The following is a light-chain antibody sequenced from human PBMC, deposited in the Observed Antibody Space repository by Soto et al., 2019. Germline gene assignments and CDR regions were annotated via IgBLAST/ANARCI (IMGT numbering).Light chain of an antibody. J-gene: IGKJ1*01. CDR3: QQRSKWRT. CDR1: QSVSGF. Sequence: EIVLTQSPATLSLSPGERATLSCRASQSVSGFLAWFQQKPGQAPRLLIYDASKRATDIPARFSGSGFGTDYTLTISSLEPEDFAVYYCQQRSKWRTFGQGTKVDIK. CDR2: DAS. V-gene: IGKV3-11*01.